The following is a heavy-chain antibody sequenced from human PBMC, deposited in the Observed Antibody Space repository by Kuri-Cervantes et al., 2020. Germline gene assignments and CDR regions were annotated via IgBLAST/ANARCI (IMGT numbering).Heavy chain of an antibody. Sequence: ASVKVSCKASGYTFTSYGISWVRQAPGQGLEWMGWISAFNGNTNYAQSFQGRVTMTTDSSTSTAYMELRSLRSDDTAVYYCARDSVMWVPLQRFDPWGQGTLVTVSS. J-gene: IGHJ5*02. V-gene: IGHV1-18*01. D-gene: IGHD2/OR15-2a*01. CDR3: ARDSVMWVPLQRFDP. CDR1: GYTFTSYG. CDR2: ISAFNGNT.